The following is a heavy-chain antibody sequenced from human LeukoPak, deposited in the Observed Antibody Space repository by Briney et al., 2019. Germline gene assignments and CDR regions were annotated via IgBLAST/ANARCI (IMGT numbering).Heavy chain of an antibody. CDR1: GFSFSTYS. Sequence: GGSLRLSCAASGFSFSTYSMHWVRQAPGKGLEWVMAISNDGSQEYYADSVKGRFTISRDNSKNTLYLQMNSLRPEDMAVFYCVRELYNYGMDVWGQGTTVTV. CDR3: VRELYNYGMDV. CDR2: ISNDGSQE. J-gene: IGHJ6*02. V-gene: IGHV3-30-3*01.